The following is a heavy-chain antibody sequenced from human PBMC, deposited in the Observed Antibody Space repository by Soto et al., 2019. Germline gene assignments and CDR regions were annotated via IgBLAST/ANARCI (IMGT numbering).Heavy chain of an antibody. CDR2: MYFGGSF. V-gene: IGHV4-59*02. J-gene: IGHJ3*02. CDR3: ARATQYYFDTSGYTTGPHFAFDI. D-gene: IGHD3-22*01. Sequence: SETLSLTCNVSGASVSHGYWSWIRQPPGKGLEWIGFMYFGGSFNYNPSLTSRATISVETSKNQFSMKLTSVTASDTAVYYCARATQYYFDTSGYTTGPHFAFDIWGKGTMVT. CDR1: GASVSHGY.